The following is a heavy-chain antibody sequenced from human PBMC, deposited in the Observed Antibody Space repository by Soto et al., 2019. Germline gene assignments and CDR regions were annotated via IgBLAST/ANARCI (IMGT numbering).Heavy chain of an antibody. V-gene: IGHV1-2*02. CDR1: GYTFTGYY. CDR2: INPNSGGT. Sequence: ASVKVSCKASGYTFTGYYMHWVRQAPGQGLEWMRWINPNSGGTNYAQKFQGRVTMTRDTSISTAYMELSRLRSDDTAVYYCARDVRIVVVVAATLSQEIWFDPWGQGTLVTVSS. CDR3: ARDVRIVVVVAATLSQEIWFDP. J-gene: IGHJ5*02. D-gene: IGHD2-15*01.